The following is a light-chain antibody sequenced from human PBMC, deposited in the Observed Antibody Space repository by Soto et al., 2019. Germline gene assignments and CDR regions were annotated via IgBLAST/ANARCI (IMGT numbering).Light chain of an antibody. CDR1: QSVSSNY. CDR3: QQYDSSSIT. Sequence: EIVLTQSPGTLSLSPGERATLSCRASQSVSSNYLAWYQQKPGKAPRLLIYGASSKATGIPDRFSGSGSGTNFTLTISRLEPEDLAVYYCQQYDSSSITFGQGTRLEIK. V-gene: IGKV3-20*01. CDR2: GAS. J-gene: IGKJ5*01.